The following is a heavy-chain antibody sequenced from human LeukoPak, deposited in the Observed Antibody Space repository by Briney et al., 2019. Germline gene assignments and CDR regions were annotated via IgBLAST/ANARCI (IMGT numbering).Heavy chain of an antibody. D-gene: IGHD2-2*01. Sequence: PSETLSLTCTVSGGSISSSSYYWAWLRQPPGRGLEWIGYINYSGSTNYNPSLKSRVNISVDTSKNQFSLKLSSVTAADTAVYFCAREGKYCSSTSCSIRDAFDIWGQGTTVIVSS. J-gene: IGHJ3*02. V-gene: IGHV4-61*01. CDR3: AREGKYCSSTSCSIRDAFDI. CDR1: GGSISSSSYY. CDR2: INYSGST.